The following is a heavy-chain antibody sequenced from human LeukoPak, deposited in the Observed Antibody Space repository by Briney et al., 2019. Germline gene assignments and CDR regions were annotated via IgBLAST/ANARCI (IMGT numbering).Heavy chain of an antibody. J-gene: IGHJ5*02. CDR3: ARVAYCGADCHSTDS. CDR1: GFTFSSYW. V-gene: IGHV3-74*01. Sequence: GGSLRLSCAASGFTFSSYWVHWVRQAPGKGLVWVSRINSDGSSTSYADSVKGRFTISRDNAKNTLYLQMNSLRAEDTAVYYCARVAYCGADCHSTDSWGQGTLVTVSS. CDR2: INSDGSST. D-gene: IGHD2-21*02.